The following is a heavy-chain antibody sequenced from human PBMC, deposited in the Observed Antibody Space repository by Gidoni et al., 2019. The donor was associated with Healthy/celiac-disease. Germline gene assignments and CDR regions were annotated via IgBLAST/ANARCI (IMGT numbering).Heavy chain of an antibody. Sequence: EVQLVESGGVVVQPGGCLRLSCAASGFTFDDYSMHWVRQAPGKGLEWVSLISWDGGSTYYADSVKGRFTISRDNSKNSLYLQMNSLRTEDTALYYCAKDERAYCGGDCYSHPNYWGQGTLVTVSS. CDR1: GFTFDDYS. V-gene: IGHV3-43*01. J-gene: IGHJ4*02. D-gene: IGHD2-21*02. CDR3: AKDERAYCGGDCYSHPNY. CDR2: ISWDGGST.